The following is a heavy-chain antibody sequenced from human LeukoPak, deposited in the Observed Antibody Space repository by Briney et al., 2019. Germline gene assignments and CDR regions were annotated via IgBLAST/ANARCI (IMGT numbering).Heavy chain of an antibody. CDR2: IKRDGSEK. V-gene: IGHV3-7*01. CDR1: GPTFSPHW. Sequence: QSGGSLRLSCPASGPTFSPHWISWVRQAPGNGLGWVAYIKRDGSEKYYVDSVKGRFTISRDNAKNSLYLQMNSLRAEDTAVYYCARWAEITYLYAFDIWGQGTMVTVSS. CDR3: ARWAEITYLYAFDI. J-gene: IGHJ3*02.